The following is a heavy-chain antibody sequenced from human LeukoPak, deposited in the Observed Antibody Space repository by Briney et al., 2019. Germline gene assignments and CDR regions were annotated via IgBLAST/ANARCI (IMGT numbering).Heavy chain of an antibody. D-gene: IGHD5/OR15-5a*01. V-gene: IGHV4-39*01. Sequence: PSETLSPTCTVSGGSISSSSYYWGWIRQPPGKGLEWIGSIYYSGSTYYNPSLKSRVTIPVDTSKNQFSLKLSSVTAADTAVYYCARRDGVYESYYFDYWGQGTLVTVSS. CDR2: IYYSGST. CDR1: GGSISSSSYY. J-gene: IGHJ4*02. CDR3: ARRDGVYESYYFDY.